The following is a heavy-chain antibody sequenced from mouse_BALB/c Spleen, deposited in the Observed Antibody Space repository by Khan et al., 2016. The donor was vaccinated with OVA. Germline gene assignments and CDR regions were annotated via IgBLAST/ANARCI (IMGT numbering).Heavy chain of an antibody. J-gene: IGHJ2*01. CDR2: IFPGSGIT. V-gene: IGHV1-77*01. D-gene: IGHD3-1*01. CDR1: GYTFTDYY. Sequence: QVQLQQSGAELARPGTSVILSCKASGYTFTDYYIDWVKQRPGQGLEWIGDIFPGSGITHYNEKLTGKATLTADKSSSTAYMQLSSLTSEDSGVYFCARAGAYYFDYWGQGTTLTVSP. CDR3: ARAGAYYFDY.